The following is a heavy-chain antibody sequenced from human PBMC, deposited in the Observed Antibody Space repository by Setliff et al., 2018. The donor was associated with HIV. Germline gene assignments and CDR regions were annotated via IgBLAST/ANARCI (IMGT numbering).Heavy chain of an antibody. CDR3: ASPTTVTGDAFDI. Sequence: GASVKVSCKASGGTFSNSAISWVRQAPGQGLEWMGGIIPIFGTANYAQKFQGRVTITADESTSTAYMELSSLRSEDTAVYYCASPTTVTGDAFDIWGQGTMVTVSS. D-gene: IGHD4-17*01. J-gene: IGHJ3*02. CDR1: GGTFSNSA. V-gene: IGHV1-69*13. CDR2: IIPIFGTA.